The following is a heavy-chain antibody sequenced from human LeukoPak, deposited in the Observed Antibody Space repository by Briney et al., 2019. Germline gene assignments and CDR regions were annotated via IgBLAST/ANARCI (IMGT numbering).Heavy chain of an antibody. CDR1: EFTFSNYW. D-gene: IGHD1-1*01. CDR2: INSAGSST. J-gene: IGHJ4*02. Sequence: HPGGSLRLSCAASEFTFSNYWMHWVRQAPGKGLVWVSRINSAGSSTNYADSVKGRFTISRDNAENTLYLQMNSLRVEDTAVYFCVRGARDGDGTYQLVYWGQGTLVTVSS. V-gene: IGHV3-74*01. CDR3: VRGARDGDGTYQLVY.